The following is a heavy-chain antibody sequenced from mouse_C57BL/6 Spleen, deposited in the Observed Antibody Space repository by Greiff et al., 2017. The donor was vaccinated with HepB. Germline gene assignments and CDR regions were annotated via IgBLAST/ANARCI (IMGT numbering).Heavy chain of an antibody. J-gene: IGHJ4*01. Sequence: QVQLQQSGAELVKPGASVKMSCKASGYTFTSYWITWVKQRPGQGLEWIGDIYPGSGSTNYNEKFKSKATLTVDTSSSTAYMQLSSLTSEDSAVYYCARGQLRLQYYAMDYWGQGTSVTVSS. CDR2: IYPGSGST. CDR3: ARGQLRLQYYAMDY. CDR1: GYTFTSYW. D-gene: IGHD3-2*02. V-gene: IGHV1-55*01.